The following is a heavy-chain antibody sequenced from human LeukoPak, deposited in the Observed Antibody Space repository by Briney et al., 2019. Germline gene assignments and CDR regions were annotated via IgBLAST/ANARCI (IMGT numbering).Heavy chain of an antibody. J-gene: IGHJ3*02. CDR3: ARHSSRLDAFDI. D-gene: IGHD6-13*01. Sequence: SETLSLTCTVSGYSISSGYYWSWIRQPPGKGLEWIGYIYYSGSTNYNPSLKSRVTISVDTSKNQFSLKLSSVTAADTAVYYCARHSSRLDAFDIWGQGTMVTVSS. CDR2: IYYSGST. CDR1: GYSISSGYY. V-gene: IGHV4-59*08.